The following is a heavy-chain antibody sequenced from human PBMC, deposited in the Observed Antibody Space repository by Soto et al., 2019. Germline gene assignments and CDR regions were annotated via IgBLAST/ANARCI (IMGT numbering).Heavy chain of an antibody. V-gene: IGHV4-59*01. J-gene: IGHJ4*02. CDR2: ISYSGST. CDR1: GGSISRYH. CDR3: ARVVAAYLDY. D-gene: IGHD6-19*01. Sequence: QVQLQESGPGLVRPSETLSLTCSVFGGSISRYHWSWIRQPPGKGLEWIAYISYSGSTNSNPSLKSRVTTSIDTSKNQFSLNLNSVTAADTAVYYCARVVAAYLDYWGQGALVTVSS.